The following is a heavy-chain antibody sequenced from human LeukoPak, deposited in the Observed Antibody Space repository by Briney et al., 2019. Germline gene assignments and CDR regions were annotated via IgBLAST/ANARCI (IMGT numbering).Heavy chain of an antibody. J-gene: IGHJ4*02. V-gene: IGHV1-2*02. CDR3: ARVPSTLGIDY. Sequence: GASVKVSCKASGYTFTGYYLHWVRQAPGQGLEWMGWINPNSGGTSYAQKFQGRVTMTRDTFISTAYMELTGLISADTAVYYCARVPSTLGIDYWGQGSLVTVSS. CDR1: GYTFTGYY. D-gene: IGHD1-14*01. CDR2: INPNSGGT.